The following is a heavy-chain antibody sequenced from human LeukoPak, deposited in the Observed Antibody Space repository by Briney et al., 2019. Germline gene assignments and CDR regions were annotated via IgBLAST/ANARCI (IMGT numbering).Heavy chain of an antibody. CDR2: IKPSDGSI. CDR3: AREGVDDSYGMDV. CDR1: GNTFTINY. V-gene: IGHV1-46*01. Sequence: ASVTLSCTASGNTFTINYLHWVRQGPGQGLEWMAIIKPSDGSILYAQKFQGRITVTRDTSTSTVYMELSSLRSEVTPVYYCAREGVDDSYGMDVWGQGTTVTVFS. D-gene: IGHD3-3*01. J-gene: IGHJ6*02.